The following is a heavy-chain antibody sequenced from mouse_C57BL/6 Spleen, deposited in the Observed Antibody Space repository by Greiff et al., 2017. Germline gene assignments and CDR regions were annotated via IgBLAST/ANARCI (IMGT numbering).Heavy chain of an antibody. CDR1: GFTFSNYW. Sequence: EVKLVESGGGLVQPGGSMKLSCVASGFTFSNYWMNWVRQSPEKGLEWVAQIRLKSDNYATHYAESVKGRFTISRDDSKRSVYLQMNNLRAEDTGIYYCTGQSVVEYWGQGTLVTVSA. CDR3: TGQSVVEY. V-gene: IGHV6-3*01. CDR2: IRLKSDNYAT. D-gene: IGHD1-1*01. J-gene: IGHJ3*01.